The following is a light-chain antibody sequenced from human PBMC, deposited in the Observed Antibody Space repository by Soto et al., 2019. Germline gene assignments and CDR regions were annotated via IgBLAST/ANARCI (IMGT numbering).Light chain of an antibody. Sequence: ALTQPASVSGSPGQSITISCTGTSSDVGRYNYVSWCQQHPGKAPKLIIYDVSNRPSGVSNRFSGSKSGNTASLTISGLQAEDEADYYCSSYTSSSTVVFGGGTKLTVL. CDR1: SSDVGRYNY. CDR3: SSYTSSSTVV. V-gene: IGLV2-14*01. J-gene: IGLJ2*01. CDR2: DVS.